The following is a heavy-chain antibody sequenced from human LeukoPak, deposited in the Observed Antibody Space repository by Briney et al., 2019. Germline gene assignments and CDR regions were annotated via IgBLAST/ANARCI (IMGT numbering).Heavy chain of an antibody. CDR2: IGGNGGST. CDR1: GFTFSSYA. D-gene: IGHD1-26*01. CDR3: AREEAVGAKFRHAFDI. Sequence: PGGSLRLSCAASGFTFSSYAMSWVRQAPGKGLEWVSTIGGNGGSTYYADSVKGRFTISRDNSKNTLYLQMNSLRSEDTAVYYCAREEAVGAKFRHAFDIWGQGTMVTVSS. J-gene: IGHJ3*02. V-gene: IGHV3-23*01.